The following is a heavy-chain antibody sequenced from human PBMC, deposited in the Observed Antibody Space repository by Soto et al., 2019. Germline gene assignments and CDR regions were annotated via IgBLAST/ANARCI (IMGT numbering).Heavy chain of an antibody. CDR2: ISGSGGST. V-gene: IGHV3-23*01. Sequence: EVQLLESGGGLVQPGGSLRLSCAASGFTFSSYAMSWVRQAPGKGLEWGAVISGSGGSTYYADSVKGRFTISRDNSKNTLYLQMNSLRAEDTAVYYGAKLTWGGWYFDLWGRGTLVTVSS. D-gene: IGHD7-27*01. CDR3: AKLTWGGWYFDL. CDR1: GFTFSSYA. J-gene: IGHJ2*01.